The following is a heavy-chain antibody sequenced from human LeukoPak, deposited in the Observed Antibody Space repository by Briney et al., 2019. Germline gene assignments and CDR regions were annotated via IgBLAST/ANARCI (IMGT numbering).Heavy chain of an antibody. CDR2: INPNSGGT. J-gene: IGHJ4*02. CDR3: ARAPVGDGSNLVY. V-gene: IGHV1-2*06. D-gene: IGHD5-24*01. CDR1: GYTFTGYY. Sequence: ASVKVSCKASGYTFTGYYMHWVRQAPGQGLEWMGRINPNSGGTNYAQKFQGRVTMTRDTSISTAYMELSRLRSDDTAVYYCARAPVGDGSNLVYWGQGTLVTVSS.